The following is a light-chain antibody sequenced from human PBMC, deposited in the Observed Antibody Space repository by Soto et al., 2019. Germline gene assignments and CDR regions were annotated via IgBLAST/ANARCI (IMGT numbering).Light chain of an antibody. CDR3: MQALQTPRT. CDR1: QSLLHSNGNNY. V-gene: IGKV2-28*01. J-gene: IGKJ1*01. CDR2: LGS. Sequence: DIVMTQSPLSLPVTPGEPASISCRSSQSLLHSNGNNYLEWYLQKPGQSPQLLIYLGSSRASGVPDRFSGSGSGTDCTLKIRRVEAEDVGVYYCMQALQTPRTFGQGTKVEIK.